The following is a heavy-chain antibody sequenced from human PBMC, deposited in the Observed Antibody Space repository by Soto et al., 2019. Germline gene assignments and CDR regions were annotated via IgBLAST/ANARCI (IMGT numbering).Heavy chain of an antibody. V-gene: IGHV5-51*01. Sequence: GESLKISCKGSGYTFTSYWIGWVRQMPGKGLEWMGIIYPGDFDTRYSPSFQGQVTISADTSSNTAYLQWSNLKASDTAMYYCAGQWGRGDPFDYWGQGTLVTVSS. D-gene: IGHD3-10*01. J-gene: IGHJ4*02. CDR1: GYTFTSYW. CDR2: IYPGDFDT. CDR3: AGQWGRGDPFDY.